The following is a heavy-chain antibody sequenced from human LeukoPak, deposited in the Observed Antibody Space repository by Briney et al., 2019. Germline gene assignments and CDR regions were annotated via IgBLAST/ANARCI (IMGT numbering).Heavy chain of an antibody. V-gene: IGHV1-8*01. CDR1: GYTFTRYD. CDR2: MNPNSGNT. CDR3: ARGSLRQQLVPGY. D-gene: IGHD6-13*01. J-gene: IGHJ4*02. Sequence: ASVKVSCKASGYTFTRYDINWVRQATGQGLEWMGWMNPNSGNTGYAQKFQGRVTMTRNTSISTAYMELSSLRSEDTAVYYCARGSLRQQLVPGYWGQGTLVTVSS.